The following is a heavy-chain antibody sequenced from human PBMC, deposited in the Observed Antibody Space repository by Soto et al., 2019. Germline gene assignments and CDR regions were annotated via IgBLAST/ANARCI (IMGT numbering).Heavy chain of an antibody. CDR1: GGSISTGTYY. J-gene: IGHJ4*02. CDR2: IYYSGNT. Sequence: QVQLQESGPRLVKPSQTLSLTCAVSGGSISTGTYYWSWIRQHPGKGLEWIGYIYYSGNTHYNASLKSRITISMDTSKNQFSLKLRSVTAADTAVYYCARVVCTSSSCTAFDYWGQGTLVTVSS. CDR3: ARVVCTSSSCTAFDY. V-gene: IGHV4-31*11. D-gene: IGHD2-15*01.